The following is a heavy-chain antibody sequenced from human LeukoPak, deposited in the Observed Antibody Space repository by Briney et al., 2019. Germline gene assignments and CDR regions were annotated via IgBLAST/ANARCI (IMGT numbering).Heavy chain of an antibody. J-gene: IGHJ4*02. D-gene: IGHD4-11*01. Sequence: GGSLRLSCAASGFTFSHYGFHWVRQAPGKGLEWVAVIWSDGSNKCYGDSVKGRFIIYRDDSQNTVYLQMNSLRAEDTGVYYCAKDAQRGFDYSNSLEYWGQGSLVTVSS. CDR3: AKDAQRGFDYSNSLEY. CDR2: IWSDGSNK. CDR1: GFTFSHYG. V-gene: IGHV3-33*06.